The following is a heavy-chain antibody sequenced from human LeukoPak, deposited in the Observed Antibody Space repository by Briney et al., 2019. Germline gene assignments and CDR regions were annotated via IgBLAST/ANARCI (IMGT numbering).Heavy chain of an antibody. CDR3: ARARYGSGSYSPSDYYYYGMDV. Sequence: PSETLSLTCTVSGGSISSYYWSWIRQPAGKGLEWIGRIYTSGSTNYNPPLKSRVTMSVDTSKNQFSLKLSSVTAADTAVYYCARARYGSGSYSPSDYYYYGMDVWGQGTTVTVSS. CDR1: GGSISSYY. V-gene: IGHV4-4*07. D-gene: IGHD3-10*01. CDR2: IYTSGST. J-gene: IGHJ6*02.